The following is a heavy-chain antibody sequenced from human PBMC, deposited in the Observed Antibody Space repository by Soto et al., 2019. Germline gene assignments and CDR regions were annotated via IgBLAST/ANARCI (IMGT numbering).Heavy chain of an antibody. CDR2: ISYDGSNT. CDR3: ASEGVAVQDAFDI. CDR1: GFTFSNYA. Sequence: QVQLVESGGGVVQPGRSLRLSCAASGFTFSNYAMHWVRQAPGKGLEWVAVISYDGSNTYHPDSVKGRFTISRDNSKNTLYLQMISLRAEDTAVYYCASEGVAVQDAFDIWGQGTMVTVSS. J-gene: IGHJ3*02. V-gene: IGHV3-30-3*01. D-gene: IGHD2-8*01.